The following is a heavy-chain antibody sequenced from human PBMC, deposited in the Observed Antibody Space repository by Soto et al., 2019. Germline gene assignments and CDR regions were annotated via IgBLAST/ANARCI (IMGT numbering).Heavy chain of an antibody. V-gene: IGHV1-69*01. Sequence: QVQLVQSGAEVRMPGSSVKVSCKASGGTFSTYPINWVRQAPGQGLEWMGGIIPLFGTTNYAQKFKGRVTITADESTSTAYMELSNLRAEDAAVYYCARGATHGSIWYFWFDPWGQGTLVTVSS. J-gene: IGHJ5*02. CDR3: ARGATHGSIWYFWFDP. CDR2: IIPLFGTT. D-gene: IGHD6-13*01. CDR1: GGTFSTYP.